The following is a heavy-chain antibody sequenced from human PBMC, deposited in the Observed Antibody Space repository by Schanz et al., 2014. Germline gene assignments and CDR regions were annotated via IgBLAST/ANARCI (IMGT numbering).Heavy chain of an antibody. J-gene: IGHJ4*02. Sequence: EVLLVESGGGLVKPGGSLRLSCAASGFTFTTHSMTWVRQAPGKGLEWVSGISGSGGSTYYADSVKGRFTVSRDSGQNSLYLQMNSLRAGDTAVYYCARGTDWNLHYWGQGALVTVSS. CDR1: GFTFTTHS. D-gene: IGHD1-1*01. V-gene: IGHV3-23*04. CDR2: ISGSGGST. CDR3: ARGTDWNLHY.